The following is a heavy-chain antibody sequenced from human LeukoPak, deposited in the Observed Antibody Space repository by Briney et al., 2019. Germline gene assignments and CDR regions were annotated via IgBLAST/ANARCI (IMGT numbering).Heavy chain of an antibody. CDR1: GYTFTGYY. J-gene: IGHJ4*02. D-gene: IGHD3-10*01. Sequence: ASVKVSCKASGYTFTGYYMHWVRQAPGQGLEWMGWINPNSGGTNYAQKFQGRVTMTRDTSISTAYMELGRLRSDDTAVYYCARRGGSGSYPGPHYFDYWGQGTLVTVSS. CDR2: INPNSGGT. CDR3: ARRGGSGSYPGPHYFDY. V-gene: IGHV1-2*02.